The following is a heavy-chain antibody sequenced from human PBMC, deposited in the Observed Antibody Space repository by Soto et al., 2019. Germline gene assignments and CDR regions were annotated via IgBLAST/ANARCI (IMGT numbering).Heavy chain of an antibody. CDR1: GFTFSSYA. D-gene: IGHD5-12*01. CDR2: ISGSGGST. J-gene: IGHJ6*02. V-gene: IGHV3-23*01. CDR3: AAAGFSGYDFERYYYYGMDV. Sequence: GGSLRLSCAASGFTFSSYAMSWVRQAPGKGLEWVSAISGSGGSTYYADSVKGRFTISRDNSKNTLYLQMNSLRAEDTAVYYCAAAGFSGYDFERYYYYGMDVWGQGTTVTVSS.